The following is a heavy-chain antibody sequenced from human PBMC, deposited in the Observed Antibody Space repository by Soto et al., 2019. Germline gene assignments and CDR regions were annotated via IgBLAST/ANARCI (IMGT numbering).Heavy chain of an antibody. CDR2: IYYSGST. J-gene: IGHJ5*02. D-gene: IGHD1-26*01. V-gene: IGHV4-59*08. CDR3: TQAWEPNGWFDP. CDR1: GGSISSYY. Sequence: PSETLSLTFTVSGGSISSYYWNWIRQHPGKGLEWIGYIYYSGSTNYNPSLKSRATISVDTSKNQFSLKLSSVTAADTAVYYCTQAWEPNGWFDPGGQGTLVTVSS.